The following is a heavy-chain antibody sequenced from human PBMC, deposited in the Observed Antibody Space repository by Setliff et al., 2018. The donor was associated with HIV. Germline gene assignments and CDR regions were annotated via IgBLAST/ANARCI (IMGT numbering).Heavy chain of an antibody. V-gene: IGHV1-18*01. CDR2: FNSDNRQS. D-gene: IGHD7-27*01. Sequence: ASVKVSCKTSGYTFTTFSISWVRQAPGQGPEWMAWFNSDNRQSVLARKFQGRLSLTADTSTRTHSLELKSLTSDDTAIYYCARDNWGEDFWGQGTQVTVSS. CDR1: GYTFTTFS. J-gene: IGHJ4*02. CDR3: ARDNWGEDF.